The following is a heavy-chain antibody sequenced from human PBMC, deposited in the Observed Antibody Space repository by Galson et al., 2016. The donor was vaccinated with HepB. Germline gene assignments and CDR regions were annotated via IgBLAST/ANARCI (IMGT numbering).Heavy chain of an antibody. CDR1: GFTFNGHY. CDR2: IRDKPQSYTT. Sequence: SLRLSCAASGFTFNGHYMDWVRQAPGKGLEWLGRIRDKPQSYTTEYAASVKGRFIISRDDSANSLYLQMNSLKTEDTAVYFCVRGGPGWGSLYLDSWGQGTLVTVSS. V-gene: IGHV3-72*01. CDR3: VRGGPGWGSLYLDS. J-gene: IGHJ4*02. D-gene: IGHD3-16*01.